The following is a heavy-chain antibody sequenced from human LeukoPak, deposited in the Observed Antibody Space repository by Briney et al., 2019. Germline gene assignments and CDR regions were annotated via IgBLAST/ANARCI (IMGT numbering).Heavy chain of an antibody. V-gene: IGHV1-8*01. CDR1: GYTFTSFD. J-gene: IGHJ6*03. CDR2: MNPNSGNT. D-gene: IGHD3-10*01. Sequence: ASVKVSCKASGYTFTSFDINWVRQATGQGLEWMGWMNPNSGNTGSAQKFQGRVTITADESTSTAYMELSSLRSEDTAVYYCARSYGSGPYYYMDVWGKGTTVTISS. CDR3: ARSYGSGPYYYMDV.